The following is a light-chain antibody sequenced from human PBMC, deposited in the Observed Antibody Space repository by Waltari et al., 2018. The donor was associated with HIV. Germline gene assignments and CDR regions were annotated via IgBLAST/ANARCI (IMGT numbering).Light chain of an antibody. V-gene: IGLV3-25*03. Sequence: SYELTQPPSVSVSAGQTARITCSGEEMPKPYATWYQQEPGQDPVLETYKDGERPSGIPERFSGSSSGTTVTLTISGVEAEDEADYYCQSADSSGTWVFGGGTKLTVL. CDR3: QSADSSGTWV. CDR2: KDG. CDR1: EMPKPY. J-gene: IGLJ3*02.